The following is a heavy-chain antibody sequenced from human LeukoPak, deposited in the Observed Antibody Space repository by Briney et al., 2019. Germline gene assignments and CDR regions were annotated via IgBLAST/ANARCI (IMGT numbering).Heavy chain of an antibody. V-gene: IGHV3-23*05. CDR3: AKFEGATIPGWFNDY. J-gene: IGHJ4*02. CDR1: EFIFSDYA. Sequence: GGSLRLSCAASEFIFSDYAMGWVRQAPGKGLEWVSTIDKTTYPTFYADSVKGRFTISRDNSKNTLYLQMNSLRTEDTAVYFCAKFEGATIPGWFNDYWGQGHWSPSLQ. CDR2: IDKTTYPT. D-gene: IGHD6-19*01.